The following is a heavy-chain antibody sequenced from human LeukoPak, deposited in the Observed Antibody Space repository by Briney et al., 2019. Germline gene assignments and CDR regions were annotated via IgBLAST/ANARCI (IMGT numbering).Heavy chain of an antibody. D-gene: IGHD3-10*01. J-gene: IGHJ5*02. Sequence: SETLSLTCTVSGGSISGYSWTWIRQPPGQGLEWIGYFHGSRTTSYNPSLTGRVTISVDTATDQISLKLNSVTAADTAVYYCARGHLGLSPWGQGTLVTVSS. V-gene: IGHV4-59*01. CDR3: ARGHLGLSP. CDR2: FHGSRTT. CDR1: GGSISGYS.